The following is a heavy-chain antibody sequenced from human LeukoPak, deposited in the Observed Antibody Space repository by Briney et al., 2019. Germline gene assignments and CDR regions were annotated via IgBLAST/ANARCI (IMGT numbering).Heavy chain of an antibody. J-gene: IGHJ4*02. V-gene: IGHV1-69*05. D-gene: IGHD3-3*01. CDR2: IIPIFGTA. CDR3: ARGTFWSGYYAHFDY. Sequence: ASVKVSRKASGGTFSSYAISWVRQAPGQGLEWMGGIIPIFGTANYAQKFQGRVTITTDESTSTAYMELSSLRSEDTAVYYCARGTFWSGYYAHFDYWGQGTLVTVSS. CDR1: GGTFSSYA.